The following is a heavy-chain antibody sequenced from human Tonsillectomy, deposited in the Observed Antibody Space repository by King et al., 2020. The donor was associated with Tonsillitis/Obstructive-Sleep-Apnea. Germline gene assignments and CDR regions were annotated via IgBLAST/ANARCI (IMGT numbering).Heavy chain of an antibody. D-gene: IGHD2-8*01. CDR3: AREGAVMNAFDI. V-gene: IGHV4-59*01. CDR2: IYYSGGT. CDR1: GGSISSYY. J-gene: IGHJ3*02. Sequence: VQLQESGPGLVKPSETLSLTCIVSGGSISSYYWSWIRQPPGKGLECIGYIYYSGGTNYNPSLKSRVTISVDTSKNQFSLKLSSVTAADTAVYYCAREGAVMNAFDIWPRDNGHRLF.